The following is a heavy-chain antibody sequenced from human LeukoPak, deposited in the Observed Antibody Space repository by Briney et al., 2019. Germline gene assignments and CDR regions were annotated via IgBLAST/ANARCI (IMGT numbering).Heavy chain of an antibody. J-gene: IGHJ4*02. CDR3: AREEAGTYGSQY. CDR1: GDSVSSNSGA. CDR2: AYYRSQWYN. Sequence: SQTLSLTCAIFGDSVSSNSGAWNWIRQSPSRGLEWLGRAYYRSQWYNDYAFSVKGRIAINADTSENHFSLQLNSVTPEDTAVYYCAREEAGTYGSQYWGQGTLVTVSS. D-gene: IGHD3-10*01. V-gene: IGHV6-1*01.